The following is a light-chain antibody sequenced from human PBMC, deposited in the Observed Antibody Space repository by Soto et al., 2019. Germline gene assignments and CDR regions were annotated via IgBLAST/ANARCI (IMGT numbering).Light chain of an antibody. V-gene: IGKV3-11*01. Sequence: DIVLTQSPAILSLSPGETATLSCRASEDVGNSLAWYQQRPCQSPRLLIDDVSNRATGIPSRFRGSGSGADFTLTISSLEPDDFAVYYCQQRYNSPRTFGQGTKVDI. CDR2: DVS. CDR3: QQRYNSPRT. CDR1: EDVGNS. J-gene: IGKJ1*01.